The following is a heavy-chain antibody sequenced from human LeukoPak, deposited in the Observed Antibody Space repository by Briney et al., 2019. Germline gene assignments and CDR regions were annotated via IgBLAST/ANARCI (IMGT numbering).Heavy chain of an antibody. CDR2: IYYTGTT. Sequence: SETLSLTCTVSGGSISSSSYYWGWIRQPPGKGLEWIGYIYYTGTTSYNPSLKSRVTISADTSKNHFSLKLSSVTAADTAVYYCASHSSSWTPPDVWGQGTTVTVSS. CDR3: ASHSSSWTPPDV. D-gene: IGHD6-13*01. J-gene: IGHJ6*02. V-gene: IGHV4-61*03. CDR1: GGSISSSSYY.